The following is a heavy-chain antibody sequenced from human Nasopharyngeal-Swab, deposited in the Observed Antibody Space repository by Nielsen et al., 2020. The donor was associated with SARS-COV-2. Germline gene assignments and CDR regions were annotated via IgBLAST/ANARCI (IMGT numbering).Heavy chain of an antibody. V-gene: IGHV3-23*01. J-gene: IGHJ6*02. CDR1: GFTFSSFA. CDR3: AKDRDSGDDSGEYYYYYGMDV. Sequence: GGSLRLSCAASGFTFSSFAMSWVRQAPGKGLEWVSVISGDNDSTYYTDSVKGRFTISRDNSKNTLNLQMNNLRAEDTAIYYCAKDRDSGDDSGEYYYYYGMDVWGQGAPVTVSS. CDR2: ISGDNDST. D-gene: IGHD5-12*01.